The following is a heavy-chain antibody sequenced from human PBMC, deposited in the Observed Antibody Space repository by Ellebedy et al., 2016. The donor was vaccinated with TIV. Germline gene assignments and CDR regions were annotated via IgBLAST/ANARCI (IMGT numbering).Heavy chain of an antibody. CDR1: GDSISSGDYH. V-gene: IGHV4-30-4*01. D-gene: IGHD2-15*01. CDR2: IYHSGSI. J-gene: IGHJ6*02. CDR3: VRGCSVSCYYYWALDV. Sequence: SETLSLTCTVSGDSISSGDYHWSWIRQSPGKGLEWIGYIYHSGSIDYNPSLKSRVTISAATSKNQFTLRLSSVTATDSGVYYCVRGCSVSCYYYWALDVWGQGTTVTVSS.